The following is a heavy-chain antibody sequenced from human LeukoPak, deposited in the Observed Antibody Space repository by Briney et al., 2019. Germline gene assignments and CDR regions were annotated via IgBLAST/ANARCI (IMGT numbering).Heavy chain of an antibody. Sequence: GGSLRLSCVVSGFMFHDYVMHWVRHVPGKGLEWVSGVSWNTDHIGYADSVKGRFTISRDNDANTLHLQMNSLRVEDTALYFCTRSPSFTLGGGYLDSWGRGSLVIVSS. CDR1: GFMFHDYV. V-gene: IGHV3-9*01. CDR3: TRSPSFTLGGGYLDS. D-gene: IGHD3-22*01. CDR2: VSWNTDHI. J-gene: IGHJ5*01.